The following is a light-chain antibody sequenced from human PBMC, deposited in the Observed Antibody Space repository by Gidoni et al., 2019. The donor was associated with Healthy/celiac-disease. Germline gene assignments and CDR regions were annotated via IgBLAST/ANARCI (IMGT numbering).Light chain of an antibody. CDR1: SSNIGAGYD. CDR2: GNS. J-gene: IGLJ2*01. V-gene: IGLV1-40*01. Sequence: QSVLTQPPSVSGAPGQLLTISCTGSSSNIGAGYDVHWYQQLPGTAPKLLIYGNSNRPSGVPDRFSGSKSGTSASLAITGLQAEDEADYYCQSYDSSLSGYVVFGGGTKLTVL. CDR3: QSYDSSLSGYVV.